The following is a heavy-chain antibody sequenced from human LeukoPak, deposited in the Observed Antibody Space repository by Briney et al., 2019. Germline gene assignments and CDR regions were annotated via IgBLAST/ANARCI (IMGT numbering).Heavy chain of an antibody. D-gene: IGHD3-3*01. CDR2: ISSSSSYI. CDR1: GFTFSSYS. V-gene: IGHV3-21*01. J-gene: IGHJ4*02. Sequence: GGSLRLSCAASGFTFSSYSMNWVRQAPGKGLEWVSSISSSSSYIYYADSVKGRFTISRDNAKNSLYLQMNSLRAEDTAVYYCAREGKVDFWSDGYYFDYWGQGTLVTVSS. CDR3: AREGKVDFWSDGYYFDY.